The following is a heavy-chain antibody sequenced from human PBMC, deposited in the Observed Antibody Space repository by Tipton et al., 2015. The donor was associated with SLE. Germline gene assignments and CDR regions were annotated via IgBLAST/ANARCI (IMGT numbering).Heavy chain of an antibody. CDR1: GGSISSSSYY. CDR2: IYYSGST. J-gene: IGHJ6*02. CDR3: ARDRELGMGGGPYYYYGMDV. D-gene: IGHD7-27*01. V-gene: IGHV4-39*07. Sequence: TLSLTCTVSGGSISSSSYYWGWIRQPPGKGLEWIGSIYYSGSTNYNPSLKSRVTISVDTSKNQFSLKLSSVTAADTAVYYCARDRELGMGGGPYYYYGMDVWGQGTTVTVSS.